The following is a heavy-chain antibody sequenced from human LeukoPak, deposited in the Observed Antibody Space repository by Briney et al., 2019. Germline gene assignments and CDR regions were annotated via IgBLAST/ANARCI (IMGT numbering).Heavy chain of an antibody. CDR3: ARDRQGGTYYYGSGNYYNWLLLDY. J-gene: IGHJ4*02. CDR2: IYHIGSS. CDR1: GYSISSGYY. Sequence: SETLSLTCAVPGYSISSGYYWGWARQPPGKGLEWIESIYHIGSSSPKPYLKSRVTISVDTSKNQFSLRLSSVTAAYTAVYYCARDRQGGTYYYGSGNYYNWLLLDYWGQGTLVTVSS. V-gene: IGHV4-38-2*02. D-gene: IGHD3-10*01.